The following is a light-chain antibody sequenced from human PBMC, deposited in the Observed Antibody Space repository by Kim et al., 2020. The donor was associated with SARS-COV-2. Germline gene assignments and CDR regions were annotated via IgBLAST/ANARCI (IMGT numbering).Light chain of an antibody. CDR3: QQYGSSQA. CDR1: QSVSRSY. V-gene: IGKV3-20*01. J-gene: IGKJ3*01. Sequence: EIVLTQSPGTLSLSPGERATLSCRASQSVSRSYLAWYQQKPGQAPRLLIYGASSRATGIPDRFSGSGSGTDFTLTISRLEPEDFAVYYCQQYGSSQAFGPGTKVDIK. CDR2: GAS.